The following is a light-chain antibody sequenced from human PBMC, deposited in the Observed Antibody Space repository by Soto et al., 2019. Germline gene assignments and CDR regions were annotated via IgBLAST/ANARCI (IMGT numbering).Light chain of an antibody. CDR3: QQSYSTPACS. CDR1: QSISSY. V-gene: IGKV1-39*01. Sequence: DIQMTQSPSSLSASVGDRVTITCRASQSISSYLNWYQQKPGKAPKLLIYAASSLQSGVPSRFSSSGSGTDVTLTISSLKPEHFATYYCQQSYSTPACSFGPGTKLDIK. CDR2: AAS. J-gene: IGKJ3*01.